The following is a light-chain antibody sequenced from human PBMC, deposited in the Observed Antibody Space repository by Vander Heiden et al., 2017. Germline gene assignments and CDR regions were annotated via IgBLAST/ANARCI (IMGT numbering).Light chain of an antibody. Sequence: QSVLTQPPSASGTPGPRVPISCSGSSSNLGNNNVYWYQHLPGTAPNLLIYRGNQRPSGVPDRFSGSKSGTSASLAISGRRAEDEADYYCVAWDDSLSGRVFGGGTKLTVL. J-gene: IGLJ3*02. CDR1: SSNLGNNN. V-gene: IGLV1-47*01. CDR2: RGN. CDR3: VAWDDSLSGRV.